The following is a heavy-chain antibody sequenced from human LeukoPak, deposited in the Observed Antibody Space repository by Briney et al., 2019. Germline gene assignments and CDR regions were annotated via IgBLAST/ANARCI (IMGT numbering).Heavy chain of an antibody. J-gene: IGHJ6*02. D-gene: IGHD2-15*01. CDR2: IYYSGST. CDR1: GDSISSYY. V-gene: IGHV4-59*08. Sequence: SETLSLTCTVSGDSISSYYWSWIRQPPGKGLEWIGYIYYSGSTNYNPSLKSRVTISVDTSKNQFSLKLSSVTAADTAVYYCARTDIDYYYYGMDVWGQGTTVTVSS. CDR3: ARTDIDYYYYGMDV.